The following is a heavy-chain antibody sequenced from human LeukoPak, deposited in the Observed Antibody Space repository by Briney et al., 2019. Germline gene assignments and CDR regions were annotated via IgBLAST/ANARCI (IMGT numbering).Heavy chain of an antibody. Sequence: GGSLRLSCAASGFTFSSYAMSWVRQAPGKGLEWVSAISGSGGSTYYADSVKGRFTISRDNSKNTLYLQMNSLRAEDTAVYYCAKNVHGSGSYYILFDYWGQGTLVTVSS. CDR3: AKNVHGSGSYYILFDY. V-gene: IGHV3-23*01. J-gene: IGHJ4*02. D-gene: IGHD3-10*01. CDR1: GFTFSSYA. CDR2: ISGSGGST.